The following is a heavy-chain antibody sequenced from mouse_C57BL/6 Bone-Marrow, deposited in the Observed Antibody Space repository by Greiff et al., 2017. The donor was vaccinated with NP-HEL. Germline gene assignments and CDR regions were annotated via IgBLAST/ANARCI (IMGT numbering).Heavy chain of an antibody. CDR2: IDPETGGT. Sequence: QVQLKESGAELVRPGASVTLSCKASGYTFTDYEMHWVKQTPVHGLEWIGAIDPETGGTAYNQKFKGKAILTADKSSSTAYMELRSLTSEDSAVYYCTTLFTLYAMDYWGQGTSVTVSS. J-gene: IGHJ4*01. CDR1: GYTFTDYE. V-gene: IGHV1-15*01. CDR3: TTLFTLYAMDY. D-gene: IGHD6-1*01.